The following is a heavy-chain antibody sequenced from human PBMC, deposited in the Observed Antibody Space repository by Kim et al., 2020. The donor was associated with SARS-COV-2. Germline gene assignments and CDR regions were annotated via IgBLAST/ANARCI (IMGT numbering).Heavy chain of an antibody. CDR2: INHSGST. CDR1: GGSFSGYY. V-gene: IGHV4-34*01. Sequence: SETLSLTCAVYGGSFSGYYWSWIRQPPGKGLEWIGEINHSGSTNYNPSLKSRVTISVDTSKNQFSLKLSSVTAADTAVYYCARGDRNTIFGVRTLWTNDYWGQGTLVTVSS. D-gene: IGHD3-3*01. CDR3: ARGDRNTIFGVRTLWTNDY. J-gene: IGHJ4*02.